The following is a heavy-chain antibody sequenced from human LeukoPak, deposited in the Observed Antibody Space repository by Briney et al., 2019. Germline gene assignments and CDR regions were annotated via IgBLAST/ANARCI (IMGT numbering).Heavy chain of an antibody. J-gene: IGHJ3*02. D-gene: IGHD3-22*01. CDR2: MNPNSGNT. V-gene: IGHV1-8*01. CDR3: LMIAVVNSIHAFDI. Sequence: ASVKVSCKASGYTFTSYDINWMRQATGQGLEWRGWMNPNSGNTGYAQKFQGRVTMTRNTSISTAYMELSSLRSEDTAVYYCLMIAVVNSIHAFDIWGQGTMVTVSS. CDR1: GYTFTSYD.